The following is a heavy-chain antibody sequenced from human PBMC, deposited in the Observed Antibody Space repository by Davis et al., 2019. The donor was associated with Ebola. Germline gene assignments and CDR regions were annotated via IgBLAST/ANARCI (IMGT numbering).Heavy chain of an antibody. D-gene: IGHD1-26*01. CDR2: ISYDGSNK. CDR1: GFTFSSYA. V-gene: IGHV3-30-3*01. J-gene: IGHJ4*02. CDR3: AKDLVGATVDY. Sequence: GESLKISCAASGFTFSSYAMHWVRQAPGKGLEWVAVISYDGSNKYYADSVKGRFTISRDNSKNTLYLQMNSLRAEDTAVYYCAKDLVGATVDYWGQGTLVTVSS.